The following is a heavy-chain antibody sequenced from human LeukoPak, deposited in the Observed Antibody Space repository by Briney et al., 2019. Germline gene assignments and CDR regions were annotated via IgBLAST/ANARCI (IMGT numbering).Heavy chain of an antibody. J-gene: IGHJ5*02. CDR3: ARDVWVTTRFSHNWFDP. CDR2: IYTSGST. CDR1: GGSISSYY. D-gene: IGHD4-11*01. V-gene: IGHV4-4*07. Sequence: KSSETLSLTCTVSGGSISSYYWSWIRQPAGKGLEWIGRIYTSGSTNYNPSLKSRVTMSVDTSENQFSLKLSSVTAADTAVYYCARDVWVTTRFSHNWFDPWGQGTLVTVSS.